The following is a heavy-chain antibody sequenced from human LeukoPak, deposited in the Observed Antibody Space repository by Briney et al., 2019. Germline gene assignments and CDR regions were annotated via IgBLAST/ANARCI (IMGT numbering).Heavy chain of an antibody. Sequence: GGSLRLSCAASGFTFSNSAMSWVRQAPGKGLEWVSTLSGSGITTYYTDSVKGRFTISRDNSKNTLYLQMNSLRAEDTAVYYCAKGIYSSGWSYFDYWGHGTLVTVSS. CDR3: AKGIYSSGWSYFDY. J-gene: IGHJ4*01. CDR1: GFTFSNSA. D-gene: IGHD6-19*01. V-gene: IGHV3-23*01. CDR2: LSGSGITT.